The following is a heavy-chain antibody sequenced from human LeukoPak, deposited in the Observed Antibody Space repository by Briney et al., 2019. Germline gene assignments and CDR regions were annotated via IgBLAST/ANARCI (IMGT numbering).Heavy chain of an antibody. CDR3: ARASGSFATYAFDI. V-gene: IGHV3-7*04. J-gene: IGHJ3*02. CDR1: RFTFNKYY. CDR2: INPDGSEK. Sequence: GGSLRLSCVASRFTFNKYYMSWVRQAPGKGLQWVANINPDGSEKYYVDSVKGRFTISRDNAKNSLYPQMNSLRAEDTAVYYCARASGSFATYAFDIWGQGTLLTVSS. D-gene: IGHD1-26*01.